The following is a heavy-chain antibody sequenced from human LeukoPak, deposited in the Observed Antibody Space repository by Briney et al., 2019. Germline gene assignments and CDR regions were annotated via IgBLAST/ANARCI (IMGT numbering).Heavy chain of an antibody. CDR2: ICYSGNI. CDR3: ARRSTGYWYFDL. Sequence: KTSETLSLTCTVSGGSINSSNYYWGWIRQPPGKYLEWIGSICYSGNIHNNPSRRSRVTISVDTSKNQSSLKLSSVTAAATAASYCARRSTGYWYFDLWGRGPLVTVSS. D-gene: IGHD4-11*01. CDR1: GGSINSSNYY. V-gene: IGHV4-39*01. J-gene: IGHJ2*01.